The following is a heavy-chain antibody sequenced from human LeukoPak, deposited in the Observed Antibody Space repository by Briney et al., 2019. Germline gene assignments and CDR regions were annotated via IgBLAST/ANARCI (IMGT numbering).Heavy chain of an antibody. V-gene: IGHV4-34*01. J-gene: IGHJ6*02. CDR1: GGSFSGYY. Sequence: SETLSLTCAVYGGSFSGYYWSWIRQPPGKGLEWIGEINHSGSTNYNPSLKSRVTISVDTSKNQFSLKLSSVTAADTAVYYCARGRAGLIKSLERLLVQPAGGMDVWGQGTTVTVSS. D-gene: IGHD3-3*01. CDR2: INHSGST. CDR3: ARGRAGLIKSLERLLVQPAGGMDV.